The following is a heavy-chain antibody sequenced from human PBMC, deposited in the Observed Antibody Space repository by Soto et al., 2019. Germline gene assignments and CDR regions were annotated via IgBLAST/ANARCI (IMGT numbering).Heavy chain of an antibody. D-gene: IGHD2-2*01. CDR1: GGTFSSYA. CDR3: ARSQGSSTSLEIYYYYYYGMDV. Sequence: QVQLVQSGAEVKKPGSSVKVSCKASGGTFSSYAISWVRQAPGQGLEWMGGIIPISGTANYAQKFQGRVTITADESTSTVYMGLSSLRSEDTAVYFYARSQGSSTSLEIYYYYYYGMDVWGQGTTVTVSS. J-gene: IGHJ6*02. V-gene: IGHV1-69*01. CDR2: IIPISGTA.